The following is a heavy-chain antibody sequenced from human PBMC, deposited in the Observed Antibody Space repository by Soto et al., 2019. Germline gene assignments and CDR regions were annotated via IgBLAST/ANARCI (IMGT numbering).Heavy chain of an antibody. CDR3: AKGGGSDRDFDY. Sequence: QVQLVDSGGDVVQPGGSLRLSCTGSGFTFGNYGMHWVRQAPGKGLEWVASTSYDGNNKYYADSLKGRFTISRDNSKKMGYLQMTSLGPEYTSVYCCAKGGGSDRDFDYWGQGALVTVSS. J-gene: IGHJ4*02. CDR2: TSYDGNNK. CDR1: GFTFGNYG. V-gene: IGHV3-30*18. D-gene: IGHD1-26*01.